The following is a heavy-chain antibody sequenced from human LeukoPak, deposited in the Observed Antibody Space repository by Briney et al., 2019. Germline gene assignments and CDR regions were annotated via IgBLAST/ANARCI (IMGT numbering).Heavy chain of an antibody. CDR1: GGSISTRAYY. V-gene: IGHV4-39*01. CDR2: VFYSGST. Sequence: SETLSLTCTVSGGSISTRAYYWAWIRQPSGKGLEWIGKVFYSGSTYSNPSLESRLTISVDTSKNHFSLRLTSVTAADTALYYCVRHCFPGIYTPHNWFDPWGQGTLVTVSS. CDR3: VRHCFPGIYTPHNWFDP. J-gene: IGHJ5*02. D-gene: IGHD3-10*01.